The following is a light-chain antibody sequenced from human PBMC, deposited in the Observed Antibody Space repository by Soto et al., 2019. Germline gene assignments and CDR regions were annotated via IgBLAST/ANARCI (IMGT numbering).Light chain of an antibody. Sequence: DIQMTQSPSSLSASVGDRVTITFRASQSISNYLNWYQQKPGKSPKLLIYAASSLQSGVPSRFSASASGTDFTLTISSLQSEDFAVYYCQQYNNWPRTFGQGTKVDIK. CDR1: QSISNY. CDR3: QQYNNWPRT. CDR2: AAS. J-gene: IGKJ1*01. V-gene: IGKV1-39*01.